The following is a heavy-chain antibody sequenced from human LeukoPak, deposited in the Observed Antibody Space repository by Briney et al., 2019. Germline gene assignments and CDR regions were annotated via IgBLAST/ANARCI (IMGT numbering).Heavy chain of an antibody. CDR1: GGSFSGYY. Sequence: SETLSLTCAVHGGSFSGYYWSWIRQPPGKGLEWIGYIYYSGNTNYNPSLKSRDTISVDTSKNQFPLKLSSVTAADTAVYYCSATVMVAGLENFQHWGQGTLVTVSS. V-gene: IGHV4-59*08. D-gene: IGHD2-21*01. J-gene: IGHJ1*01. CDR3: SATVMVAGLENFQH. CDR2: IYYSGNT.